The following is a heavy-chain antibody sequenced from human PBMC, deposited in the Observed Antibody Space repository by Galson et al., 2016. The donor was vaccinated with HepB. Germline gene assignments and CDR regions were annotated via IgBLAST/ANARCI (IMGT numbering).Heavy chain of an antibody. CDR1: GFTFTQCW. J-gene: IGHJ6*02. CDR3: ARGPRYQVHYAMDA. Sequence: SLRLSCAASGFTFTQCWMHWVRLVPGKGLAWVGQINSDGSSTNYADSAKGRFTITRDNVENTVYLQMNSLTVEDTAIYFCARGPRYQVHYAMDAWGRGTTVTVS. D-gene: IGHD2-2*01. V-gene: IGHV3-74*01. CDR2: INSDGSST.